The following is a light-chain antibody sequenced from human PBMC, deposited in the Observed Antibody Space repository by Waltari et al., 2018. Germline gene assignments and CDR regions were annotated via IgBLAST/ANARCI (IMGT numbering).Light chain of an antibody. CDR1: QSVSSY. Sequence: EIVLTQSPATLSLSTGERATLSCRASQSVSSYLAWYQQKPGQTPRLLIYDTSFRAAGIPDRFSGRGSGTDFTLTISSVEPEDSAVYYCQQRRNWPRLFTFGGGTKVEIK. J-gene: IGKJ4*01. CDR2: DTS. CDR3: QQRRNWPRLFT. V-gene: IGKV3-11*01.